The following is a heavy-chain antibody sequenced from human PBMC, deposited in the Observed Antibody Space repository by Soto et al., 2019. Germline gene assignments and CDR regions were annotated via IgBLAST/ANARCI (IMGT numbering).Heavy chain of an antibody. CDR2: ISGSGGST. Sequence: PGGSLRHCCAEAKCAFSSYAMSMIQQAPGKGLEWVSVISGSGGSTYYADSVKGRFTISRDNSKNTLYLQMNSLRAEDTAVYYCAKCICSSSSCYYYYGMDVWGQGTTVTVFS. CDR1: KCAFSSYA. V-gene: IGHV3-23*01. CDR3: AKCICSSSSCYYYYGMDV. D-gene: IGHD2-2*01. J-gene: IGHJ6*02.